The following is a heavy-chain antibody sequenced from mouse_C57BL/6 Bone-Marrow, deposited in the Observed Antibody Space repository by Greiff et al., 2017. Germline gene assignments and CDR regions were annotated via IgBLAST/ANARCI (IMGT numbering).Heavy chain of an antibody. D-gene: IGHD3-2*02. V-gene: IGHV1-81*01. CDR2: IYPRSGNT. J-gene: IGHJ2*01. Sequence: VQLQQSGAELARPGASVKLSCKASGYTFTSSGISWVKQRTGQGLEWIGEIYPRSGNTYYNEKFKGKATLTADKSSSTAYMELRSLTSEDSAVYFCANLDSSVHFDYWGQGTTLTVSS. CDR1: GYTFTSSG. CDR3: ANLDSSVHFDY.